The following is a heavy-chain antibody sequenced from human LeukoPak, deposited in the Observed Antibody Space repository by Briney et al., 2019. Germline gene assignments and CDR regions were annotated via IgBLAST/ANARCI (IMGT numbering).Heavy chain of an antibody. J-gene: IGHJ4*02. CDR3: ARDFDWLSFFFDF. V-gene: IGHV3-74*03. D-gene: IGHD3-9*01. CDR1: GLTFNSYW. Sequence: PGGSLRLSCAASGLTFNSYWMHWVRQVAGKGLVWVARINGDASNTTYADSVKGRFTISRDNAKNTLYLQMNSLRAEDTAVYYCARDFDWLSFFFDFWGQGTLVTVSS. CDR2: INGDASNT.